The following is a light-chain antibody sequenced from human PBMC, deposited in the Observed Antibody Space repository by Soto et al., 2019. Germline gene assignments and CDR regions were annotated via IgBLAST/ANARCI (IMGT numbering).Light chain of an antibody. CDR1: SSDVGSYNY. CDR3: SSYTSSSTVV. J-gene: IGLJ2*01. CDR2: DVS. V-gene: IGLV2-14*01. Sequence: QSALTQPASVSGSPGQSITISCTGTSSDVGSYNYVSWYQQHPGKAPKLMIYDVSSRPSGVSNRFSGSKSGNTASLTISGLQAEDEADYYSSSYTSSSTVVFGGGTQLTVL.